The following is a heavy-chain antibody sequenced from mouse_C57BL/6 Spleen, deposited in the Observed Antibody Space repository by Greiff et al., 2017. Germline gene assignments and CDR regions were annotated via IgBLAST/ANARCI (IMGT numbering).Heavy chain of an antibody. CDR2: IDPSDSDT. CDR1: GYTFTSYW. D-gene: IGHD2-1*01. Sequence: QVQLQQPGAELVRPGSSVKLSCKASGYTFTSYWMHWVKQRPIQGLEWIGNIDPSDSDTHYNQKFKDKATLTVDNSSSTAYMQLSSLTSEDSAVYYCASRGYGNWYAMDYWCQGTSVTVSS. J-gene: IGHJ4*01. CDR3: ASRGYGNWYAMDY. V-gene: IGHV1-52*01.